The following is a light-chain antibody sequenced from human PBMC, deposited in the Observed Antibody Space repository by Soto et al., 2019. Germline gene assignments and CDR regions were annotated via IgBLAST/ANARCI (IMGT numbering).Light chain of an antibody. CDR1: QSVDIN. V-gene: IGKV3D-15*01. Sequence: EIVLTQSPATLSVSPGERVTLSCRASQSVDINLAWYQQKPGQAPRLLIYGASTRATDIPGRFSGSGAGAEFTLPISSLQSEDSAVYYCQQYRGWPRTFGQGTKVEIK. CDR2: GAS. J-gene: IGKJ1*01. CDR3: QQYRGWPRT.